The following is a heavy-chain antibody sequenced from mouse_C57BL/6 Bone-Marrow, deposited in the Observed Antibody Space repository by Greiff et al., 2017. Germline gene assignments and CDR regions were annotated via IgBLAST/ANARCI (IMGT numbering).Heavy chain of an antibody. J-gene: IGHJ1*03. D-gene: IGHD1-1*01. CDR1: GFTFSDYG. CDR3: ARHYFGSSDWYFDV. Sequence: EVMLVESGGGLVKPGGSLKLSCAASGFTFSDYGMHWVRQAPEKGLEWVAYISSGSSTIYYADTVKGRFTISRDNAKNTLFLQMISLRSEDTAMYYCARHYFGSSDWYFDVWGTGTTVTVSS. CDR2: ISSGSSTI. V-gene: IGHV5-17*01.